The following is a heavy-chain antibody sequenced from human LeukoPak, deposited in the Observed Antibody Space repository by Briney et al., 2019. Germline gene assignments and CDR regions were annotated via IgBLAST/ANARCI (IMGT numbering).Heavy chain of an antibody. CDR1: GGSISRGSYY. D-gene: IGHD4-11*01. Sequence: SETLSLTCTVSGGSISRGSYYWSWIRQPAGKGLEWIGRIYTSGSTNYNPSLKSRVTISVDTSKNQFSLKLSSVTAADTAVYYCARDDYSNYSNWFDPWGQGTLVTVSS. CDR3: ARDDYSNYSNWFDP. V-gene: IGHV4-61*02. CDR2: IYTSGST. J-gene: IGHJ5*02.